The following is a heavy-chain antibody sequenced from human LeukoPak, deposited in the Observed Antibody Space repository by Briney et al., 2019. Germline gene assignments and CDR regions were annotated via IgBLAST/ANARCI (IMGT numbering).Heavy chain of an antibody. CDR1: GGSVSSSDYY. CDR2: IYYNGNT. J-gene: IGHJ4*02. Sequence: PSETLSLTCTVSGGSVSSSDYYWGWIRQPPGKGLEWIGNIYYNGNTYYNPSLKSRVTISEDTSKNQFSLKLSSVTAADTAVYYCARHPLSGRLFDYWGQETLVTVSS. CDR3: ARHPLSGRLFDY. V-gene: IGHV4-39*01. D-gene: IGHD1-26*01.